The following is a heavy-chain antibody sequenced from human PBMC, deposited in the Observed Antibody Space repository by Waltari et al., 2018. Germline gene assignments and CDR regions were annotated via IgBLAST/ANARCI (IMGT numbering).Heavy chain of an antibody. D-gene: IGHD2-21*01. CDR2: IYYGGIT. J-gene: IGHJ4*02. CDR1: GGSISSYH. CDR3: ARQRGGGEWRYFEY. Sequence: QVQLQESGPGLVKPSETLSLTCTVSGGSISSYHWSWIRQPPGKGREWIGYIYYGGITNYNPSLKSRGTISLDRSKNQFSRNLSSVTAADTALYYCARQRGGGEWRYFEYWGQGTLVTVSS. V-gene: IGHV4-59*08.